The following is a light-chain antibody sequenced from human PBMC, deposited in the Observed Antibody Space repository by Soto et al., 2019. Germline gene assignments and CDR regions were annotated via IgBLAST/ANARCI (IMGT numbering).Light chain of an antibody. CDR3: QQSYSTPQT. CDR2: AAS. CDR1: QSISNY. Sequence: DIQMTQSPSSLSASVGDRVTITCRASQSISNYLNWYQQKPGKAPKLLIYAASNLQRGVPSRFSGSGAGTDFTLTTSSLQPEDHATYYCQQSYSTPQTFGQGTKVEIK. V-gene: IGKV1-39*01. J-gene: IGKJ1*01.